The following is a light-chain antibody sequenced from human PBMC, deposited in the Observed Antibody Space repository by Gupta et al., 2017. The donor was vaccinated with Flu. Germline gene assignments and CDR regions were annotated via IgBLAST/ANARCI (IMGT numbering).Light chain of an antibody. Sequence: NFLLPHPHSGSGAPGKTVTISSTSSSGSIADNFVQWYQQRPDGAPNTVIYEDDLRPSGVPDRFSGSIDTSSNSASLTISGLKTEDEADYYCQSYDTINQVFGGGTKLTVL. V-gene: IGLV6-57*02. J-gene: IGLJ3*02. CDR1: SGSIADNF. CDR3: QSYDTINQV. CDR2: EDD.